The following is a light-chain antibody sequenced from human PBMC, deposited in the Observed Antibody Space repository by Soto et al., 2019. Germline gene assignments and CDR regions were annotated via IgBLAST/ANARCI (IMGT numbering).Light chain of an antibody. Sequence: HMTQSPSSLSASVGDGITVTCRASQRITTYVNWYQLKPGEAPKLLISTSGTLQRGVPSRFSGSGSGTDFTLTITRLQPADFATYFCQQTYSTPYTFGQGTKLEIK. CDR2: TSG. CDR3: QQTYSTPYT. V-gene: IGKV1-39*01. J-gene: IGKJ2*01. CDR1: QRITTY.